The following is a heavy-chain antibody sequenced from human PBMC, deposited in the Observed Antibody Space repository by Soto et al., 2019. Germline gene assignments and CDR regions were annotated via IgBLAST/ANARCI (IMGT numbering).Heavy chain of an antibody. J-gene: IGHJ4*02. D-gene: IGHD3-10*01. CDR2: ISSNGGST. Sequence: EVQLVESGGGLVQPGGSLRLSCAASGFTFSRYAMYWVRQAPGKGLEHVSAISSNGGSTYYANSVKGRFTISRDNSKNXLYLQMGSLRAEDMAVYYCARGTDYYGSGSYSFDYWGQGTLVTVSS. CDR3: ARGTDYYGSGSYSFDY. V-gene: IGHV3-64*01. CDR1: GFTFSRYA.